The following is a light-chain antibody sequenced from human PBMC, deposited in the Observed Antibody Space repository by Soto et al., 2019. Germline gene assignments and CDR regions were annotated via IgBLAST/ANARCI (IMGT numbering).Light chain of an antibody. CDR2: GNA. CDR3: QSYDSSLSGSWV. J-gene: IGLJ3*02. Sequence: QSVLTQPPSVSGAPGQGVTISCTGGSSNIGAGYDVHWYQQLPGRSPKLLIYGNANRPSGVPDRFSGSKSGASASLAISGLQAEDEADYYCQSYDSSLSGSWVFGGGTKLTVL. CDR1: SSNIGAGYD. V-gene: IGLV1-40*01.